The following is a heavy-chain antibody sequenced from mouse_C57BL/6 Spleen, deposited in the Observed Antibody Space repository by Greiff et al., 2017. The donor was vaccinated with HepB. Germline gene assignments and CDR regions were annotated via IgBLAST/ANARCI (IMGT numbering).Heavy chain of an antibody. D-gene: IGHD3-2*02. CDR1: GYTFTDYN. CDR3: ARSLDSSGYPLFAY. V-gene: IGHV1-22*01. CDR2: INPNNGGN. J-gene: IGHJ3*01. Sequence: VQLQQSGPELVKPGASVKMSCKASGYTFTDYNMHWVKQSHGKSLEWIGYINPNNGGNSYNQKFKGKATLTVNKSSSTAYMELRSLTSEDSAVYYCARSLDSSGYPLFAYWGQGTLVTVSA.